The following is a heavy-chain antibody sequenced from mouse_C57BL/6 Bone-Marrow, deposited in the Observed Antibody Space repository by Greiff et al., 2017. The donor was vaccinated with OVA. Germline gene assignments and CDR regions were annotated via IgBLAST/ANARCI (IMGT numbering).Heavy chain of an antibody. CDR2: INPNNGGT. D-gene: IGHD1-1*01. V-gene: IGHV1-18*01. J-gene: IGHJ1*03. CDR3: ARREYYGSSWYFEV. CDR1: GYPFTDYN. Sequence: EVQLQQSGPELVTPGASVKIPCKASGYPFTDYNMDWVKQSHGKSLEWIGDINPNNGGTIYNQKFKGKATLTVDKSSSTAYMELRSLTSEDTAVYYCARREYYGSSWYFEVWGTGTTVTVSS.